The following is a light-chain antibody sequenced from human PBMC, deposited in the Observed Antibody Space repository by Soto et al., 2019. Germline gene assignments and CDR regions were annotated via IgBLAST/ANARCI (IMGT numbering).Light chain of an antibody. CDR2: EVS. CDR1: SXDVGGFNY. V-gene: IGLV2-14*01. J-gene: IGLJ1*01. CDR3: SSYASTGTLYV. Sequence: QSVLAQPASVSGSPGQSITISCTGTSXDVGGFNYVSWYQQHPDKAPKLMIFEVSNRPSGVSNRFSGSKSGNTASLTISGLQAEDEAHYYCSSYASTGTLYVFGTGTEVTVL.